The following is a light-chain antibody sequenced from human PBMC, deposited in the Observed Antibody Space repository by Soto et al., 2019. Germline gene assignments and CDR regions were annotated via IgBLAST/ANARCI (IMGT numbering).Light chain of an antibody. CDR3: MLTYSGPWV. CDR1: ILAKKY. CDR2: KES. V-gene: IGLV3-27*01. J-gene: IGLJ3*02. Sequence: SYELTQPSSVSVSPGQTARITCSGDILAKKYARWIQQKPGQAPVLVIYKESERPSGIPERFSGSSSGTTVTLTIRGAQVEDEADYYCMLTYSGPWVFGGGTKLTVL.